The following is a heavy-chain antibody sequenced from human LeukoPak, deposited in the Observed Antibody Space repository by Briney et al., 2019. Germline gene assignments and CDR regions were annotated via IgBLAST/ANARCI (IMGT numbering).Heavy chain of an antibody. CDR1: GHSISSGYY. D-gene: IGHD2-2*01. Sequence: PSETLSLTCAVPGHSISSGYYWGWIRQPPGKGLEWIGSIYHSGSTYYSPSLKSRVTISVDTSKNQFSLKLTSVTAADTAVYYCARRPYCSSTSCAYFDYWGQGTLVTVSS. CDR2: IYHSGST. V-gene: IGHV4-38-2*01. CDR3: ARRPYCSSTSCAYFDY. J-gene: IGHJ4*02.